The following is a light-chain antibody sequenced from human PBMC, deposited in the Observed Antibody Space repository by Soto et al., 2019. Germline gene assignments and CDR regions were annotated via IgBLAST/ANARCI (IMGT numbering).Light chain of an antibody. J-gene: IGLJ1*01. Sequence: QSALTQPASVSGSPGQSITISCTGTSSDVGGYNDVSWYQQHPGKAPKLMIYEVSNRPSGVSNRFSGSKSGNTASLPISGLQAEDDADYYCSSYTSSSTLNYVFGTGTKVTVL. CDR1: SSDVGGYND. CDR2: EVS. CDR3: SSYTSSSTLNYV. V-gene: IGLV2-14*01.